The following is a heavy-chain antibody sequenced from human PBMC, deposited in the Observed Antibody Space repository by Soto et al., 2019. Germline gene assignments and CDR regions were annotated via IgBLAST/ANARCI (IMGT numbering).Heavy chain of an antibody. D-gene: IGHD1-1*01. V-gene: IGHV3-23*01. J-gene: IGHJ4*02. CDR2: ISDSGDST. Sequence: GGSLRLSCEVPEFVFSSYAMTWVRQAPGKGLEWVSVISDSGDSTYTADSVKGRFTISRDNSKNTLYLQMNSLRAEDTAVYYCAKTLTGTTRGPFDYWGQGTLVTVSS. CDR3: AKTLTGTTRGPFDY. CDR1: EFVFSSYA.